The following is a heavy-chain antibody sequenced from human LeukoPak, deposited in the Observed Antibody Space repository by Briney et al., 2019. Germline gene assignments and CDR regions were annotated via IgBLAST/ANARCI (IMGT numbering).Heavy chain of an antibody. V-gene: IGHV3-23*01. CDR1: GITLHHYG. D-gene: IGHD3-10*01. CDR2: ISDSGGST. Sequence: GGPLRLSCAVSGITLHHYGMRWVRQAPGKGLEWVAGISDSGGSTYYADSVKGRFTISRDNSKNTLYLQMISLRAEDTAVSFCAKRGVVLQITLVGFHKEAYYFYSWGQRDLVSASS. J-gene: IGHJ4*02. CDR3: AKRGVVLQITLVGFHKEAYYFYS.